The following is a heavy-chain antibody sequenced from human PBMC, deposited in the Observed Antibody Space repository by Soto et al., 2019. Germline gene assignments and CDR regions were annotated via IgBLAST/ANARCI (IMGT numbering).Heavy chain of an antibody. CDR2: IYPGDSDT. Sequence: GESLKISCKGSGYSFTSYWIGWVRQMPGKGLEWMGIIYPGDSDTRYSPSFQGQVTISADKSISTAYLQWSSLKASDTAMYYCARGVVVVPAAMVDWFDPWGQGTLVTVSS. CDR1: GYSFTSYW. V-gene: IGHV5-51*01. CDR3: ARGVVVVPAAMVDWFDP. J-gene: IGHJ5*02. D-gene: IGHD2-2*01.